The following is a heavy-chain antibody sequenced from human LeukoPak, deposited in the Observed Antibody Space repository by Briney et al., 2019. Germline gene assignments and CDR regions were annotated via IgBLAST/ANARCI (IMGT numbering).Heavy chain of an antibody. CDR1: GYTFTGYY. CDR3: ARTAPYAGSWNAKANSYYFDY. V-gene: IGHV1-2*06. Sequence: ASVKVSCKASGYTFTGYYMHWVRQAPGQGLEWMGRINPNSGGTNYVQKFQDRVTMTRDTSISTAYMELNSLRSEDTAVYYCARTAPYAGSWNAKANSYYFDYWGQGSLVTVSS. D-gene: IGHD1-1*01. J-gene: IGHJ4*02. CDR2: INPNSGGT.